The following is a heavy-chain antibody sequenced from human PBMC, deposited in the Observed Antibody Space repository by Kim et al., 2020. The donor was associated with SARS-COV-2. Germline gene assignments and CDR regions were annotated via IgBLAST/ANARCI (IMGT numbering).Heavy chain of an antibody. J-gene: IGHJ6*02. Sequence: GGSLRLSCAASGFTFSSYGMHWVRQAPGKGLEWVAVIWYDGSNKYYADSVKGRFTISRDNSKNTLYLQMNSLRAEDTAVYYCARVVPAAISAYGMDVWGQGTTVTVSS. CDR3: ARVVPAAISAYGMDV. CDR2: IWYDGSNK. D-gene: IGHD2-2*01. V-gene: IGHV3-33*01. CDR1: GFTFSSYG.